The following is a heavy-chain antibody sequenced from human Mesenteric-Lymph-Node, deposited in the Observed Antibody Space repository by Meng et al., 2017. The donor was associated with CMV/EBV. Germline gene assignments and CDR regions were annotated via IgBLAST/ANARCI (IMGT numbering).Heavy chain of an antibody. D-gene: IGHD4-11*01. V-gene: IGHV3-11*01. CDR2: ISSSGNTI. Sequence: GESLKISCAASGFTFSDYYMSWIRQAPGKGLEWVSYISSSGNTIYYADSVKGRFTISRDNAKNSLYLQMNSLRAEDTAIYYCARYSNPFDYWGQGTLVTVSS. CDR3: ARYSNPFDY. CDR1: GFTFSDYY. J-gene: IGHJ4*02.